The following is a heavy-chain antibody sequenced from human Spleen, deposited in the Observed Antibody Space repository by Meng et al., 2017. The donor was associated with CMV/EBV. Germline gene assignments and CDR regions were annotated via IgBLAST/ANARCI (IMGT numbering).Heavy chain of an antibody. V-gene: IGHV1-46*01. Sequence: ASVKVSCKASGYTFTSYYMHWVRQAPGQGLEWMGVINPSGGSTSYAQKFQGRVTMTRDTSTSTVYMELSSLRSEDTAVYYRARGPGGVVAAAKFDYWGQGTLVTVSS. J-gene: IGHJ4*02. CDR1: GYTFTSYY. D-gene: IGHD2-2*01. CDR2: INPSGGST. CDR3: ARGPGGVVAAAKFDY.